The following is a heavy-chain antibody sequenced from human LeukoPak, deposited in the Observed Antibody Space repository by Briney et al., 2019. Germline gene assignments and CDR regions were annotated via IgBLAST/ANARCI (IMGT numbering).Heavy chain of an antibody. V-gene: IGHV4-4*07. CDR3: ARAGYNYDTGYYFDY. J-gene: IGHJ4*02. CDR1: GGSISSSY. D-gene: IGHD1-1*01. CDR2: IFTSGTT. Sequence: SETLSLTCTVSGGSISSSYWSWIRQPAGKGLEWIGRIFTSGTTEYNPSLKSRVTMSIDTSKNQFSLKLTSVTAADTAVYYCARAGYNYDTGYYFDYWGQGTLVTVSS.